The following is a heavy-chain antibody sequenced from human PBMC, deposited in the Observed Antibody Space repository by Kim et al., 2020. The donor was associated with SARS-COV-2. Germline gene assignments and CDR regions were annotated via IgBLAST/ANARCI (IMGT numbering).Heavy chain of an antibody. CDR3: ARGYGSGSPYGMDV. V-gene: IGHV4-30-2*01. D-gene: IGHD3-10*01. J-gene: IGHJ6*02. Sequence: NPSRKSRVTIAGDRSKNQFSLKLSSVTAADTAVYYWARGYGSGSPYGMDVWGQGTTVTVSS.